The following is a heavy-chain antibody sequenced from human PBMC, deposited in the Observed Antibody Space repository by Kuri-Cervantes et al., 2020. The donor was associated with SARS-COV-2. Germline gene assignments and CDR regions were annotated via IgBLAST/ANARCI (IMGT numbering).Heavy chain of an antibody. CDR3: VRVAIYYDSSSFFFNWFDP. J-gene: IGHJ5*02. CDR1: GFTFSRSW. CDR2: IKCDGSEK. V-gene: IGHV3-52*01. Sequence: GGSLRLSCAASGFTFSRSWMHWVCQAPEKGLQWVADIKCDGSEKYYVDSVKGRLTISRDNAKNSLYLLVNSLRAEDMTVYWCVRVAIYYDSSSFFFNWFDPWGQGTLVTVSS. D-gene: IGHD3-22*01.